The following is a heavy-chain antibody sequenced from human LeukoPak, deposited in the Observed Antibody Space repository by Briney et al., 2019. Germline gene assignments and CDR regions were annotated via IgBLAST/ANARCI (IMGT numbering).Heavy chain of an antibody. Sequence: SETLSLTCTVSGGSISSHYWSWIRQPPGKGLDWIGYIYYSGSTNYNPSLKSRVTISVDTSKNQFSLKLSSVTAADTAVYYCARVGGRDGYNFDYWGQGTLVTVSS. CDR2: IYYSGST. D-gene: IGHD5-24*01. V-gene: IGHV4-59*11. CDR1: GGSISSHY. CDR3: ARVGGRDGYNFDY. J-gene: IGHJ4*02.